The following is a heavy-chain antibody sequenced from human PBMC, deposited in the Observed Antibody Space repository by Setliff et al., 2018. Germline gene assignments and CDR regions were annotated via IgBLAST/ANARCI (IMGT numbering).Heavy chain of an antibody. V-gene: IGHV4-34*01. J-gene: IGHJ6*03. CDR1: GGSFSGYY. CDR3: ATGDYYYYMDV. Sequence: PSETLSLTCAVYGGSFSGYYWTWIRQPPGKGLEWIGEINHSGSTNYNPSLKSRVTISVDTPKNQFSLKLSSVTAADTAVYYCATGDYYYYMDVWGKGTTVTVSS. CDR2: INHSGST.